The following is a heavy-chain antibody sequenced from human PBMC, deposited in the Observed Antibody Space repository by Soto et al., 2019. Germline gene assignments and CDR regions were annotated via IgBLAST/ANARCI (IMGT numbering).Heavy chain of an antibody. Sequence: PSETLSLTCTVSGGSISSYYWSWIRQPPGKGLEWIGYIHYSGSTNYNPSLKGRVTISVDTSKNQFSLKLSSATAADTAVYYCARLIQAAQVDYWGQGTLVTVSS. CDR1: GGSISSYY. J-gene: IGHJ4*02. D-gene: IGHD5-18*01. CDR3: ARLIQAAQVDY. CDR2: IHYSGST. V-gene: IGHV4-59*08.